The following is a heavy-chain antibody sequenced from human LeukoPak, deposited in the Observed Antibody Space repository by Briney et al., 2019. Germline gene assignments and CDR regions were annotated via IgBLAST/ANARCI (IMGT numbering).Heavy chain of an antibody. V-gene: IGHV1-24*01. J-gene: IGHJ4*02. CDR2: FDPEDGET. CDR1: GYALTELS. D-gene: IGHD3-16*01. CDR3: ATFTRITFGYYFDY. Sequence: ASVKVSCKVSGYALTELSMHWVRQAPGKGLEWMGGFDPEDGETIYAQKFQGRVTMTEDTSTDTAYMELSSLRSEDTAVYYCATFTRITFGYYFDYWGQGTLVTVSS.